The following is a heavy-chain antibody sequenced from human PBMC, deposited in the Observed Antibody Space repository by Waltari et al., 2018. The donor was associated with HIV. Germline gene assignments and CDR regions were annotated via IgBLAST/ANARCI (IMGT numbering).Heavy chain of an antibody. D-gene: IGHD2-2*01. Sequence: EVHLVESGGGLVQPGGSLRLSCAASRFTFSNYWMSWVRQGPGKGLEWVANIKQEGSEKYYVDSVKRRFTISRDNAKNSLLLQMNSLRGEDTAVYYCARRRCTSTSCFFDYWGQGTLVTVS. V-gene: IGHV3-7*01. CDR2: IKQEGSEK. J-gene: IGHJ4*02. CDR3: ARRRCTSTSCFFDY. CDR1: RFTFSNYW.